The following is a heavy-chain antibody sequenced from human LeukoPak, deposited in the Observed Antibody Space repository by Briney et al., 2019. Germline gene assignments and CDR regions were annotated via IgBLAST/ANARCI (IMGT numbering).Heavy chain of an antibody. CDR3: ARDQASETFDY. Sequence: GASVKVSCTASGYTFTSYYMHWVRQAPGQGLEWMGIINPSGGSTSYAQKFQGRVTMTRDTSTSTVYMELSSLRSEDTAVYYCARDQASETFDYWGQGTLVTVSS. CDR2: INPSGGST. V-gene: IGHV1-46*01. J-gene: IGHJ4*02. CDR1: GYTFTSYY.